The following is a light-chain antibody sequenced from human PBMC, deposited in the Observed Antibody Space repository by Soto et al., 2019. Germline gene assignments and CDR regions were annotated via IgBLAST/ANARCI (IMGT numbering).Light chain of an antibody. CDR1: QSVSSY. V-gene: IGKV3-11*01. CDR3: QQRCNCPPRIT. J-gene: IGKJ5*01. Sequence: EIVLTQSPATLSLSPGERATLSCRASQSVSSYLAWYQQKPGQAPRPLIYDASNRATGSPARFSGSGSGTAFTLTISSLEPEYFAVYCCQQRCNCPPRITSGQGRPPGI. CDR2: DAS.